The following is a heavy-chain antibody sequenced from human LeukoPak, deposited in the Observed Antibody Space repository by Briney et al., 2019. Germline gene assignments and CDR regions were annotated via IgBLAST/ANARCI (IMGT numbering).Heavy chain of an antibody. D-gene: IGHD2-15*01. J-gene: IGHJ4*02. CDR3: AREAGYCSGGSCGFDY. CDR2: IYYSGST. Sequence: PSETLSLTCTVSGGSLSSYYWSWIRQPPGKGLEWIGYIYYSGSTNYNPSLKSRVTISVDTSNNQFSLKLSSVTAADTAVYYCAREAGYCSGGSCGFDYWGQGTLVTVSS. CDR1: GGSLSSYY. V-gene: IGHV4-59*01.